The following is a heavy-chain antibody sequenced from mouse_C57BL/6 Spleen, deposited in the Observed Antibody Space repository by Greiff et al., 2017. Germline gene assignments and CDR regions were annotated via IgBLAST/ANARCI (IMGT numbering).Heavy chain of an antibody. CDR1: GYTFTSYT. Sequence: VMLVESGAELARPGASVKMSCKASGYTFTSYTMHWVKQRPGQGLEWIGYINPSSGYTKYNQKFKDKATLTADKSSSTAYMQLSSLTSEDSAVYYCARGDYAYAMDYWGQGTSVTVSS. J-gene: IGHJ4*01. CDR2: INPSSGYT. D-gene: IGHD2-4*01. CDR3: ARGDYAYAMDY. V-gene: IGHV1-4*01.